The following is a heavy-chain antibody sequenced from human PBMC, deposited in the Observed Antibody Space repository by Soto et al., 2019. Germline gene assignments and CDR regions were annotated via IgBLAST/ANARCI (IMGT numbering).Heavy chain of an antibody. J-gene: IGHJ3*02. Sequence: VQLVESGGGVVQPGRSLRLSCAASGFTFSSYGMHWVRQAPGKGLEWVSAISGRGDSTYYADSVKGRFTTSRDNSKNTLYLQMNSLRAEDTAIYYCAKDRFYYDRGHAFDIWGQGTTVTVSS. D-gene: IGHD3-22*01. CDR2: ISGRGDST. CDR1: GFTFSSYG. V-gene: IGHV3-23*04. CDR3: AKDRFYYDRGHAFDI.